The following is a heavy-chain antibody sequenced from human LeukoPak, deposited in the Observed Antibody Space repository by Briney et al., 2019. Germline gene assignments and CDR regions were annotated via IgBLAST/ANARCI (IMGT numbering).Heavy chain of an antibody. Sequence: SETLPLTCTVSGGSISSYYWSWIRQPPGKGLEWIGYIYYSGSTNYNPSLKSRVTISVDTSKNQFSLKLSSVTAADTAVYYCARLGGPTVTSDYWGQGTLVTVSS. CDR3: ARLGGPTVTSDY. CDR1: GGSISSYY. V-gene: IGHV4-59*08. J-gene: IGHJ4*02. D-gene: IGHD4-17*01. CDR2: IYYSGST.